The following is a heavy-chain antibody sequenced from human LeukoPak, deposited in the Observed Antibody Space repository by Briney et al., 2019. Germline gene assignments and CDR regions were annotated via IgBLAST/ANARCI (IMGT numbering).Heavy chain of an antibody. J-gene: IGHJ4*02. V-gene: IGHV1-18*01. Sequence: GASVKVSCKASGYTFTTYGISWVRQAPGQGLEWMGWISAYKGNTNYAQKLQGRVTMTTETSTSTAYMELRSLRSDDTAVYYCARDRMDTGTYFDYWGQGTLVTVSS. CDR3: ARDRMDTGTYFDY. CDR1: GYTFTTYG. D-gene: IGHD5-18*01. CDR2: ISAYKGNT.